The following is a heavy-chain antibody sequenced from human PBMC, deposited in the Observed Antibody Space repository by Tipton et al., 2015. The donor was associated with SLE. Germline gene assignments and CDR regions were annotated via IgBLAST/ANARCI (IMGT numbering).Heavy chain of an antibody. Sequence: TLSLTCAVSGYSISSGYYWGWIRQPPGKGLEWIGSIYHSGGTYYNPSLKSRVTISVDTSKNQFSLKLSSVTAADTTVYYCARGDRGLPPAFDIWGQGTMVTVSS. V-gene: IGHV4-38-2*01. CDR3: ARGDRGLPPAFDI. CDR1: GYSISSGYY. CDR2: IYHSGGT. D-gene: IGHD5-18*01. J-gene: IGHJ3*02.